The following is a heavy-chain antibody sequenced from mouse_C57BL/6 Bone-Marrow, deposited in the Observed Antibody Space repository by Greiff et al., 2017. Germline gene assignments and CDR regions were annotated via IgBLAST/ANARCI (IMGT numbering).Heavy chain of an antibody. CDR1: GYTFTSYG. Sequence: VMLVESGAELARPGASVKLSCKASGYTFTSYGISWVKQRTGQGLEWIGEIYPRSGNTYYNEKFKGKAILTADKSTRTAYMELRSLTSEDSAVYCCARWDYSKGAYWGQGTLVTVSA. CDR2: IYPRSGNT. V-gene: IGHV1-81*01. J-gene: IGHJ3*01. CDR3: ARWDYSKGAY. D-gene: IGHD2-5*01.